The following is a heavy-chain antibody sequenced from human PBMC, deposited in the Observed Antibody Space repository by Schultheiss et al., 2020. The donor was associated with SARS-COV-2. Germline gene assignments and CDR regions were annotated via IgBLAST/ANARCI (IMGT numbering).Heavy chain of an antibody. J-gene: IGHJ6*03. CDR3: ARARGVLVDYYYMDV. CDR2: IYTSGST. D-gene: IGHD3-3*02. CDR1: GGSISSYY. Sequence: SETLSLTCTVSGGSISSYYWGWIRQPAGKGLEWIGRIYTSGSTNYNPSLKSRVTISVDTSKNQFSLKLSSVTAADTAVYYCARARGVLVDYYYMDVWGKGTTVTVSS. V-gene: IGHV4-4*07.